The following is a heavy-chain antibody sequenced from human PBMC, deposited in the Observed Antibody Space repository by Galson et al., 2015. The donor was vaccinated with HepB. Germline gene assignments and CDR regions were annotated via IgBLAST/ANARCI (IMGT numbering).Heavy chain of an antibody. CDR1: GFTFSIYS. D-gene: IGHD1-14*01. J-gene: IGHJ4*02. CDR3: ARASRYNWNHAGFDY. Sequence: SLRLSCAASGFTFSIYSMNWVRQDPGKGLEWVSSISSSSSYIYYADSVKGRFTISRDNSKNTLYLQMNSLRAEDTAVYYCARASRYNWNHAGFDYWGQGTLVTVSS. CDR2: ISSSSSYI. V-gene: IGHV3-21*01.